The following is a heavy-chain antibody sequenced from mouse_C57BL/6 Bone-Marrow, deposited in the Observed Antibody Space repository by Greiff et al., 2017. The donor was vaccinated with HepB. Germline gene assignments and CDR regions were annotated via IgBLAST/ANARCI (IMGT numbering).Heavy chain of an antibody. CDR2: IWSGGST. Sequence: QVQLQQSGPGLVQPSQSLSITCTVSGFSLTSYGVHWVRQSPGKGLEWLGVIWSGGSTDYNAAFISRLSISKDNSKSQVFFKMNSLQADDTAIYYCARISRPFAYWGQGTLVTVSA. CDR1: GFSLTSYG. CDR3: ARISRPFAY. J-gene: IGHJ3*01. V-gene: IGHV2-2*01.